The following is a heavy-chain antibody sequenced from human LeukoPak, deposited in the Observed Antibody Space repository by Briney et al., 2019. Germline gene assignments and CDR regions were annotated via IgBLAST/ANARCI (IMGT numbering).Heavy chain of an antibody. CDR3: ARVVIGVVTATPYYFDY. J-gene: IGHJ4*02. D-gene: IGHD2-21*02. V-gene: IGHV4-30-2*01. Sequence: SQTLSLTCTVSGGSINNNNYYWSWIRQHPGQGLEWIGYIYHSGSTYYNPSLKSRVTISVDRSKNQFSLKLSSVTAADTAVYYCARVVIGVVTATPYYFDYWGQGTLVTVSS. CDR1: GGSINNNNYY. CDR2: IYHSGST.